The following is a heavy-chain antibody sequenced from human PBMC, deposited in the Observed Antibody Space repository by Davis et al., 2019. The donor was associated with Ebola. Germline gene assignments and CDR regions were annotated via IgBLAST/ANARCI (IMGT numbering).Heavy chain of an antibody. CDR1: GFLFSSYA. D-gene: IGHD3-10*01. CDR3: AKDLTSYYGSGDFFDY. Sequence: PGGSLRLSCAASGFLFSSYAMSWVRQAPGRGLEWVSSISASGGATFYADSVKGRIVMSRDNSNDTLYLRMNNLRAEDTAIYYCAKDLTSYYGSGDFFDYWGQGILVTVPS. CDR2: ISASGGAT. J-gene: IGHJ4*02. V-gene: IGHV3-23*01.